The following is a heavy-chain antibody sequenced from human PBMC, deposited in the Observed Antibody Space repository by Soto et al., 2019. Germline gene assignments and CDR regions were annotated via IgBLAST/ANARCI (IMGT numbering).Heavy chain of an antibody. CDR3: ATGDCSSTSCYLPSGMDV. CDR2: IYSGGST. CDR1: GFTVSSNY. Sequence: EVQLVESGGGLVQPGGSLRLSCAASGFTVSSNYMSWVRQAPGKGLEWVSVIYSGGSTYYADSVKGRFTISRDNSKNTLYLQMNSRRAEDTAVYYCATGDCSSTSCYLPSGMDVWGQGTTVTVSS. J-gene: IGHJ6*02. V-gene: IGHV3-66*01. D-gene: IGHD2-2*01.